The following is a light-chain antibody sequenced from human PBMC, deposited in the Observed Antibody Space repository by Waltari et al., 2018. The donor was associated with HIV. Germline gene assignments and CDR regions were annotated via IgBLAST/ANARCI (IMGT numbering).Light chain of an antibody. Sequence: QSVLTQPPSVSGAPGQRVTISCTGGSSNIGAPYDVHWYQHFPGTAPKRLIYGSTNRPAGVPDRFSGSKSGTSASLAITGLQAEDEADYYCQSADNSGTYAFGTGTTVTVL. V-gene: IGLV1-40*01. J-gene: IGLJ1*01. CDR2: GST. CDR1: SSNIGAPYD. CDR3: QSADNSGTYA.